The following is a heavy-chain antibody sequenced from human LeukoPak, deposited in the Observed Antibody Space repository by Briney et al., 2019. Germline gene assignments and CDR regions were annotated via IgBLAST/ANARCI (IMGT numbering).Heavy chain of an antibody. Sequence: SETLSLTCTVSGGSISSGSYYWSWIRQPAVKGLEWIGRIYTSGSTNYNPSLKSRVTISVDTSKNQFSLKLSSVTAADTAVYYCARGPHSSSFDYWGQGTLVTVSS. CDR1: GGSISSGSYY. CDR2: IYTSGST. V-gene: IGHV4-61*02. CDR3: ARGPHSSSFDY. D-gene: IGHD6-13*01. J-gene: IGHJ4*02.